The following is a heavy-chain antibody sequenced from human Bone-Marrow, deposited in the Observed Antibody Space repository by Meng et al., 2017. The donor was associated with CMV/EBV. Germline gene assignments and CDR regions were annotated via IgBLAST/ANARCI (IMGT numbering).Heavy chain of an antibody. CDR3: AKARVRGVVIIRGDFDY. V-gene: IGHV3-23*01. CDR1: FPFNTYP. CDR2: VSGSVVRT. D-gene: IGHD3-3*01. Sequence: FPFNTYPMPWVRQAPGKGLECVAGVSGSVVRTSYADSVKGRFTISRDKSRNTVYLQMTSLRAADTAVYYCAKARVRGVVIIRGDFDYWGQGTLVTVSS. J-gene: IGHJ4*02.